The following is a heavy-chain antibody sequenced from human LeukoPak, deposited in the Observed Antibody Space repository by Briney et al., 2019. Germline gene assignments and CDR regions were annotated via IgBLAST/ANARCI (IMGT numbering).Heavy chain of an antibody. CDR3: ARIGHGANSHLKGYVDL. Sequence: PSETLSLTCNLSRVSISSGISYWAWIRPPPGEGLVWFGSILYSGGSYYSPTLNSRLAIPLDTPTNQFSPKLSSVTPADTAVYYTARIGHGANSHLKGYVDLWGRGHGITVSA. D-gene: IGHD4-23*01. V-gene: IGHV4-39*01. CDR1: RVSISSGISY. J-gene: IGHJ2*01. CDR2: ILYSGGS.